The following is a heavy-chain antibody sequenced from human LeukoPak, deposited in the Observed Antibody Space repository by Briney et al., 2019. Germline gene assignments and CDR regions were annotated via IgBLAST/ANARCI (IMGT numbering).Heavy chain of an antibody. V-gene: IGHV3-48*03. D-gene: IGHD3-3*01. CDR1: GFTFSSYE. Sequence: GGSLRLSCAASGFTFSSYEMNWVRQAPGKGLECVSYISSSGSTIYHADSVEGRFTISRDNAKNSLYLQMNSLRAEDTAAYYCARGGITIFGVVSGAFDIWGQGTMVTVSS. J-gene: IGHJ3*02. CDR2: ISSSGSTI. CDR3: ARGGITIFGVVSGAFDI.